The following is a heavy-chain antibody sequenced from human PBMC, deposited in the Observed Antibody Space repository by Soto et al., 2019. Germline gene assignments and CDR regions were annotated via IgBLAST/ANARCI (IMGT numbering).Heavy chain of an antibody. D-gene: IGHD4-17*01. Sequence: QVQLVESGGGVVQPGRSLRLSCAASGFTFSSYAMHWVRQAPGKGLEWVAVISYDGSNKYYADSVKGRFTISRDNSKNMLYLQMNSLRAEDTAVYYCARIDIAGGDYPTYSWFDPWGQGTLVTVSS. CDR2: ISYDGSNK. J-gene: IGHJ5*02. CDR1: GFTFSSYA. V-gene: IGHV3-30-3*01. CDR3: ARIDIAGGDYPTYSWFDP.